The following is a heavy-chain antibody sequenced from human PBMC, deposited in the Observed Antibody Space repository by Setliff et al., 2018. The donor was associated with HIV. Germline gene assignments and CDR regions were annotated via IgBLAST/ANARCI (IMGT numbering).Heavy chain of an antibody. Sequence: SETLSLTCTVSGYSISSGYYWSWIRQPAGKGLEWIGRLHPSGDTNYNPSLKSRVTITVDTSKNQFSLKLSSVTAADTAVYYCARDGPLEGSYRYYYYYVDVWGKGTTVTVSS. CDR3: ARDGPLEGSYRYYYYYVDV. V-gene: IGHV4-61*02. CDR2: LHPSGDT. CDR1: GYSISSGYY. D-gene: IGHD3-10*01. J-gene: IGHJ6*03.